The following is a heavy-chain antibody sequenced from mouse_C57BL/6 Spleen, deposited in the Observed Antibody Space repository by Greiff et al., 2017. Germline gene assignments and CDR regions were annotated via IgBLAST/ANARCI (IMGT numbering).Heavy chain of an antibody. V-gene: IGHV1-61*01. CDR1: GYTFTSYW. J-gene: IGHJ2*01. Sequence: VQLQQPGAELVRPVSSVKLSCKASGYTFTSYWMDWVKQRPGQGLEWIGNIYPSDSETHYNQKFKDKATLTVDKSSSTAYMQLNSLTSEDSAVYFCARRRGITTAFDYWGQGTTLTVSS. D-gene: IGHD1-2*01. CDR3: ARRRGITTAFDY. CDR2: IYPSDSET.